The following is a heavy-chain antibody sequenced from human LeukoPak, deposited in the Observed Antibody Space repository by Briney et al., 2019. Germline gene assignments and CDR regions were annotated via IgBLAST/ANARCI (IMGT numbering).Heavy chain of an antibody. CDR1: GFTVSSNY. V-gene: IGHV3-53*01. CDR2: IYTGGSA. CDR3: AGEVLDPSGERSYYFDY. J-gene: IGHJ4*02. Sequence: GGSLRLSCAASGFTVSSNYMSWVRQAPGKGLEWVSVIYTGGSAYYADSVKGRFTISRDNSKNTLYLQMNSLRAEDTAVYYCAGEVLDPSGERSYYFDYWGQGALVTVSS. D-gene: IGHD1-26*01.